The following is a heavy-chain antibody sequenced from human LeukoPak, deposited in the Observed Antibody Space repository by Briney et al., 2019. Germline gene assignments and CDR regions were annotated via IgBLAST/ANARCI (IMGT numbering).Heavy chain of an antibody. V-gene: IGHV3-7*01. D-gene: IGHD5-24*01. CDR2: INQNESDK. CDR1: GFTFSDSW. J-gene: IGHJ6*02. Sequence: PGGSLRLSCAASGFTFSDSWMTWVRQAPGKGLEWVANINQNESDKYYADSVKGRFTISRDNAKNSLYVKMNSLRVEDTAGYYCARGHNGMDVWGQGTTVTVSS. CDR3: ARGHNGMDV.